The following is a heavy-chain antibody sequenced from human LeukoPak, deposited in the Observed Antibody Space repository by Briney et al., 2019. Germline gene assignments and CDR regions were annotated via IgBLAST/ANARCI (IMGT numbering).Heavy chain of an antibody. V-gene: IGHV4-4*07. CDR2: IYTRGRT. D-gene: IGHD2-15*01. J-gene: IGHJ3*02. CDR3: ARGRYCSADICSGGDAFDI. CDR1: GGSINNYY. Sequence: SETLSLTRTVSGGSINNYYWSWIRQPAGKGLEWIGRIYTRGRTNYNPSLKSRVTMSVDTSKNQFSLKLSSVTAADTAVYYCARGRYCSADICSGGDAFDIWGQGTMVSVSS.